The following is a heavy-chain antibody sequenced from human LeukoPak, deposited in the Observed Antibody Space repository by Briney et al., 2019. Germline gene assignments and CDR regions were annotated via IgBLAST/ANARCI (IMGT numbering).Heavy chain of an antibody. CDR3: ARERPDIVVVPAATDYYYYMDV. V-gene: IGHV4-59*12. D-gene: IGHD2-2*01. CDR2: MHYSGGP. CDR1: GASISSYS. Sequence: SETLSLTCSVSGASISSYSWSWLRQSPGRGLEWIGYMHYSGGPTYNPSLKSRVSISVDTSKNQFSLKLSSVTAADTAVYYCARERPDIVVVPAATDYYYYMDVWGKGTMVTVSS. J-gene: IGHJ6*03.